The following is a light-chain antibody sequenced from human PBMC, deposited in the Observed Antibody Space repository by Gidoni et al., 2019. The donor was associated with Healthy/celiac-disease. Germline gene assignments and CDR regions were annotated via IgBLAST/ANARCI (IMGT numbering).Light chain of an antibody. CDR1: QSVSSY. CDR2: DAS. CDR3: QQRSNGPPALT. Sequence: VLPQSPATLSLSPGERATLSCSASQSVSSYLAWYQQKPGQAPRLLIYDASNRATGIPARFSGSGSGTDVTLTISSLEPEDFAVYYCQQRSNGPPALTFGGGTKVEIK. V-gene: IGKV3-11*01. J-gene: IGKJ4*01.